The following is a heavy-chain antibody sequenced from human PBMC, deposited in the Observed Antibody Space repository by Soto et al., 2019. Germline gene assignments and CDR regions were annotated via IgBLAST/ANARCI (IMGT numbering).Heavy chain of an antibody. CDR3: ARDKAETLYYYYGMDV. J-gene: IGHJ6*02. CDR2: IYYSGST. V-gene: IGHV4-30-4*01. CDR1: GGSISSGDYY. Sequence: PSETLSLTCTVSGGSISSGDYYWSWIRQPPGKGLEWIGYIYYSGSTYYNTSLKSRVTISVDTSKNQFSLKLSSVTAADTAVYYCARDKAETLYYYYGMDVWGQGTTVTVSS.